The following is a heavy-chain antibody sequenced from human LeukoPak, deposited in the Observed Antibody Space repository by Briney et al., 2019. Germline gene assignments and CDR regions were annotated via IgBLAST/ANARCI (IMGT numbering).Heavy chain of an antibody. D-gene: IGHD1-7*01. CDR2: ISYDGSNK. V-gene: IGHV3-30-3*01. J-gene: IGHJ4*02. Sequence: GRSLRLSCAAPGFTFSSYAMHWVRQAPGKGLEWVAVISYDGSNKYYADSVKGRFTISRDNSKNTLYLQMNSLRAEDTALYYCAKGGTTWTRYYFDYWGQGTLVTVSS. CDR1: GFTFSSYA. CDR3: AKGGTTWTRYYFDY.